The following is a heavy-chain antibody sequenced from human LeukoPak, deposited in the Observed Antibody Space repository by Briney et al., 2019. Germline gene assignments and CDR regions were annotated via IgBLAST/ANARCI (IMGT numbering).Heavy chain of an antibody. CDR3: ARVSPRYSYPNAFDI. Sequence: ASVKVSCKASGGTFSSYAISWVRQAPGQGLEWMGGIIPIFGTANYAQKFQGRVTITADESTSTAYMELSSLRSEDTAVYHCARVSPRYSYPNAFDIWGQGTMVTVSS. D-gene: IGHD5-18*01. V-gene: IGHV1-69*13. CDR1: GGTFSSYA. J-gene: IGHJ3*02. CDR2: IIPIFGTA.